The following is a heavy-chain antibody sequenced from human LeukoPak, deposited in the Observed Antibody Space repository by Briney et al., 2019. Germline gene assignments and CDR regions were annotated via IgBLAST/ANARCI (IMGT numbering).Heavy chain of an antibody. CDR2: ISWNSGSI. D-gene: IGHD3-10*01. J-gene: IGHJ4*02. CDR1: GFTFDDYA. V-gene: IGHV3-9*01. CDR3: AKERVRFGELLTPNYFDY. Sequence: GGSLRLSCAASGFTFDDYAMHWVRQAPGKGLEWVSGISWNSGSIGYADSVKGRFTISRDNAKNSLYLQMNSLRAEDTALYYCAKERVRFGELLTPNYFDYWGQGTLVTVSS.